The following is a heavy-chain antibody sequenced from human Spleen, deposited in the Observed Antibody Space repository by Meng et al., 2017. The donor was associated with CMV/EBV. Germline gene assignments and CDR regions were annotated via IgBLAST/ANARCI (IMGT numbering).Heavy chain of an antibody. Sequence: QVQSLASRPGLVKPSQTLSLTCTVSGGSSSSGDYYWSWIRQPPGKGLEWIGYIYYSGSTYYNPSLKSRVTISVDTSKNQFSLKLSSVTAADTAVYYCARQVAQQLVGTNWFDPWGQGTLVTVSS. CDR3: ARQVAQQLVGTNWFDP. CDR1: GGSSSSGDYY. D-gene: IGHD6-13*01. J-gene: IGHJ5*02. CDR2: IYYSGST. V-gene: IGHV4-30-4*08.